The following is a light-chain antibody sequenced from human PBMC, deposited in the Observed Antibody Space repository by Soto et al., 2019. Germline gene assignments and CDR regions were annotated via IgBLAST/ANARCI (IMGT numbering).Light chain of an antibody. CDR3: QQYHSFPYT. CDR2: RAA. Sequence: DIQMTQSPSTLSASVGERVTITCRAIQSIDKWLAWYQLKPGKAPKLLMYRAADLESGVPSRFSGSGSGTEFTLILSSLRLDDFATDHCQQYHSFPYTFGPGTKL. CDR1: QSIDKW. V-gene: IGKV1-5*03. J-gene: IGKJ2*01.